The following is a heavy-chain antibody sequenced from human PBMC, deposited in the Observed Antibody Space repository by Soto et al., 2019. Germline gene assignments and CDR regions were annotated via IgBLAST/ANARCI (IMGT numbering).Heavy chain of an antibody. Sequence: SETLSLTCAVYGGSFSDHFWTWIRQAPGKDLEWIGEVNHYGTTNYKPSLKSRATVSADTSKNQFSLKLRSVTAAGTAVYYCARGTSLTGVLQRDAPDKYYFDFWSQGTLVTVSS. CDR3: ARGTSLTGVLQRDAPDKYYFDF. D-gene: IGHD3-9*01. V-gene: IGHV4-34*01. CDR1: GGSFSDHF. CDR2: VNHYGTT. J-gene: IGHJ4*01.